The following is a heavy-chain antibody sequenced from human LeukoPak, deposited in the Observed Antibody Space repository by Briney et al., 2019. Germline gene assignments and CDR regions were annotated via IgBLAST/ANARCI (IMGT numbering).Heavy chain of an antibody. V-gene: IGHV4-39*07. CDR3: ARADRGGFDI. D-gene: IGHD2-15*01. Sequence: SETLSLTCTVSGGSLSSSANYYWEYIRQPPGKGLEWIGSIYYSGSTSYNPSLKSPVTISVDPSNNQFSLKLTSVAAADTAVYYCARADRGGFDIWGQGTLVTVSS. J-gene: IGHJ3*02. CDR2: IYYSGST. CDR1: GGSLSSSANYY.